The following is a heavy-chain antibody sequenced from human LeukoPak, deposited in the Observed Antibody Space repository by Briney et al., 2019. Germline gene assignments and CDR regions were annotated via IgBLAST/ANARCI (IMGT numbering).Heavy chain of an antibody. Sequence: SETLSLTCTVSGGSISSYYWSWIRQPPGKGLEWIGYIYYTGSTNYNPSLKSRVTISVDTSKNQFSLKLSSVTAADTAVYYCARGESRYSSSWYGDAEYFQHWGQGTLVTVSS. J-gene: IGHJ1*01. CDR2: IYYTGST. D-gene: IGHD6-13*01. CDR3: ARGESRYSSSWYGDAEYFQH. CDR1: GGSISSYY. V-gene: IGHV4-59*01.